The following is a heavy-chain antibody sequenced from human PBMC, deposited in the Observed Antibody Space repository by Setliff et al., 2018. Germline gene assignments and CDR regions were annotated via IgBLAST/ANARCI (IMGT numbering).Heavy chain of an antibody. CDR3: ARVPPRDQAFDY. D-gene: IGHD2-21*02. J-gene: IGHJ4*02. V-gene: IGHV3-23*01. Sequence: PGGSLRLSCAASGFTFWSYAMSWVHQAPGKGLDWISAITHGGWDTYHADSVKGRFTISRDNAKNSLYLQMNSLRAEDTAVYYCARVPPRDQAFDYWGQGTLVTVSS. CDR2: ITHGGWDT. CDR1: GFTFWSYA.